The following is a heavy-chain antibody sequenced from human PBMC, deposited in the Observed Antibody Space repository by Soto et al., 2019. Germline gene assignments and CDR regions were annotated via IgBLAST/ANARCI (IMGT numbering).Heavy chain of an antibody. Sequence: EVQLVESGGGLVRPGGSLRLSCEASGFSFSAYWMSWVGQAPGKGLEWVANIKQDGSEQYYVDSVKGRFTISRNNAKNSLYLQMNSLRAEDTAVFYCARDFDVWGRGTLVTVSS. V-gene: IGHV3-7*01. CDR2: IKQDGSEQ. J-gene: IGHJ2*01. CDR1: GFSFSAYW. CDR3: ARDFDV.